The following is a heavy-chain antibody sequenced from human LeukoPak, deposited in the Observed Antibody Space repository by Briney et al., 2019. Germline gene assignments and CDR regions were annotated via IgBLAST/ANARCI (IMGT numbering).Heavy chain of an antibody. D-gene: IGHD1-7*01. CDR1: GFTFSSYG. CDR3: ARGGGTTVSGYYYYMDV. V-gene: IGHV3-33*01. CDR2: IWYDGSNK. J-gene: IGHJ6*03. Sequence: GGSLRLSCAASGFTFSSYGMHWVRQAPGKGLEWVAVIWYDGSNKYYADSVKSRFTISRDNSKNTLYLQMNSLRAEDTAVYYCARGGGTTVSGYYYYMDVWGKGTTVTVSS.